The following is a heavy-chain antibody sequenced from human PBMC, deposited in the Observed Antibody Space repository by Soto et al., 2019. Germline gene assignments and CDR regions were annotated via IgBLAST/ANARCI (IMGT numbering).Heavy chain of an antibody. Sequence: ASVKVSCKASGYTLSDYYMHWVRQAPGQGLEWMGWFNPNSGDTNYAQKFQGWVTMTRDTSITTAYMELSRLKSDDTAVYYSAREGGGIAAAGARNDAFDIWGQGTMVTVSS. CDR1: GYTLSDYY. J-gene: IGHJ3*02. CDR3: AREGGGIAAAGARNDAFDI. D-gene: IGHD6-13*01. CDR2: FNPNSGDT. V-gene: IGHV1-2*04.